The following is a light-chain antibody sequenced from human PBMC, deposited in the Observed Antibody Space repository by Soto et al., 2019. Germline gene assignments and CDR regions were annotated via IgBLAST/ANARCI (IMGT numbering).Light chain of an antibody. CDR3: QQYGSSPRT. CDR2: GAS. CDR1: QSVSSTY. Sequence: EIVLTQSPGTLSLSPGERATLSCRVSQSVSSTYLAWYQQKPGQAPRLLMYGASRRDTGIADRFSGSGSGTDFTLTISRLEPEDSAVYYCQQYGSSPRTFGQGTKVEIK. J-gene: IGKJ1*01. V-gene: IGKV3-20*01.